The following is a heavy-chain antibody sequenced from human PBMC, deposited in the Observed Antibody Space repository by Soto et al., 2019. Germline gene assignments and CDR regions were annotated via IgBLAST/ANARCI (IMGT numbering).Heavy chain of an antibody. CDR3: ASSIVGALRSAFDI. J-gene: IGHJ3*02. Sequence: ASVKVSCKSSGYAFTSYYMHWVAQAPGQALELMGTLNPSGGSTSYAQKFQGRVTMTRDTSTSTVYMELSSLRSEDTAVYYCASSIVGALRSAFDIWG. D-gene: IGHD1-26*01. CDR2: LNPSGGST. CDR1: GYAFTSYY. V-gene: IGHV1-46*01.